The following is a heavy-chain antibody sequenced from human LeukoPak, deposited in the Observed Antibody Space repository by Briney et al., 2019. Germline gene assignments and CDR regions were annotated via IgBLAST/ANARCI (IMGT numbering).Heavy chain of an antibody. CDR3: ARGPYGSGSYYPDYFDY. Sequence: ASVKVSCKASGYTFTSYGISWVRQAPGQGLEWMGWISAYNGNTNYAQKLQGRVTMTTDTSTSTAYMELRSLRSDDTAVYYCARGPYGSGSYYPDYFDYWGQGTLVTVSS. CDR1: GYTFTSYG. V-gene: IGHV1-18*01. J-gene: IGHJ4*02. D-gene: IGHD3-10*01. CDR2: ISAYNGNT.